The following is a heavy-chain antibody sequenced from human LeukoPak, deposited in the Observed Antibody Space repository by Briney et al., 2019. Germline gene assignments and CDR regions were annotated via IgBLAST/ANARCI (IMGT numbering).Heavy chain of an antibody. CDR1: GFNFNNYA. D-gene: IGHD1-1*01. CDR3: GKDWKVES. J-gene: IGHJ4*02. CDR2: ISDNGSKT. V-gene: IGHV3-23*01. Sequence: GGSLRLSCAASGFNFNNYALTWVRQAPGKGLEWVSAISDNGSKTYYAQSVKGRFTISRDNSKNTVYLQMNSLRGEDTAVYYCGKDWKVESWGQGTLVTVS.